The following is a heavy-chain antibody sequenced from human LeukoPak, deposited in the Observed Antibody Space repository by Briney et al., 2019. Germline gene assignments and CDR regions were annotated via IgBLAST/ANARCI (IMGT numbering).Heavy chain of an antibody. CDR2: INHSGST. V-gene: IGHV4-34*01. CDR3: ARAMVRGSVWFDP. J-gene: IGHJ5*02. Sequence: PSETLSLTCAVYGGSFSGYYWSWIRQPPGKGLEWIGEINHSGSTNYNPSLKSRVTISVDTSKNQFSLKLSSVTAADTAVYYCARAMVRGSVWFDPWGQGTLVTVSS. D-gene: IGHD3-10*01. CDR1: GGSFSGYY.